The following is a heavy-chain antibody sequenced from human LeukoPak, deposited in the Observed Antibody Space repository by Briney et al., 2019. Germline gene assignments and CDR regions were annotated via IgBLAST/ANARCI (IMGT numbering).Heavy chain of an antibody. Sequence: PSETLSLTCTVSGGSISSSSYYWGWIRQPPGKGLEWIGSVYYSGSTYYNPSLKSRVTISVDTSKNQFSLKLSSVTAADTAVYYCARDLTSMTTVTIDAFDIWGQGTMVTVSS. V-gene: IGHV4-39*07. CDR1: GGSISSSSYY. J-gene: IGHJ3*02. D-gene: IGHD4-17*01. CDR3: ARDLTSMTTVTIDAFDI. CDR2: VYYSGST.